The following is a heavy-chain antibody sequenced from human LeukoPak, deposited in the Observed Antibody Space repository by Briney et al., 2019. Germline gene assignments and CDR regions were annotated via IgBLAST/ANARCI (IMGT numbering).Heavy chain of an antibody. CDR3: ARGYCGSTSCYGVFDY. D-gene: IGHD2-2*01. V-gene: IGHV4-61*01. CDR1: GGSVSSDIYY. Sequence: SETLSLTCTVSGGSVSSDIYYWSWIRQPPGKGLEWIGYIYNSGSTNCNPSLKSRVTISVDTSKDQFSLRLSSVTAADTAVYYCARGYCGSTSCYGVFDYWGQGTLVTVSS. J-gene: IGHJ4*02. CDR2: IYNSGST.